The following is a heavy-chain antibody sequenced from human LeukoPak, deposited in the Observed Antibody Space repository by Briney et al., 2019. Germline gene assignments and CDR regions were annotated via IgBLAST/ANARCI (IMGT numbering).Heavy chain of an antibody. CDR3: AKDNDPRAYSAYDSYDY. V-gene: IGHV3-23*01. J-gene: IGHJ4*02. CDR1: GFTFTTYA. Sequence: GGSLRLSCAASGFTFTTYAMSWVRQAPGKGLEWVSAISNTGDSTYHADSVKGRFTISRDNSKDTLFLQMNSLRAEDTAVYYCAKDNDPRAYSAYDSYDYWGQGTLVTVSS. D-gene: IGHD5-12*01. CDR2: ISNTGDST.